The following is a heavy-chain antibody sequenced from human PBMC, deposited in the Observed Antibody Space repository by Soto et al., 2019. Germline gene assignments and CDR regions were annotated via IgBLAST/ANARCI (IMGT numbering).Heavy chain of an antibody. CDR2: IYYSGST. CDR1: VGSISSYD. CDR3: ARAPRWDGLDY. V-gene: IGHV4-59*01. Sequence: ETLSLTCTVSVGSISSYDWSWIRQPPGKGLEWIGYIYYSGSTNYNPSLKSRVTVSVDTSKNQFSLNLSSVTAADTAVYYCARAPRWDGLDYWGQGTLVTVSS. J-gene: IGHJ4*02. D-gene: IGHD1-26*01.